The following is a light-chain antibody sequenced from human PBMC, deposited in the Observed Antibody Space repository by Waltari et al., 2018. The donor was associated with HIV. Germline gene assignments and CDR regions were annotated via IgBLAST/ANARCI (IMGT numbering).Light chain of an antibody. CDR1: SSNIGNNI. CDR3: AAWDDSLNGLFV. J-gene: IGLJ1*01. Sequence: QSVVPPPPSASGTPGQRGTIFCSGGSSNIGNNIVNWSQQLPGMPTKLLIYSSNLRPSGVPDRFSGSKSGTSASLAIGGLQSEDEAEYFCAAWDDSLNGLFVFGTGTKVTVL. V-gene: IGLV1-44*01. CDR2: SSN.